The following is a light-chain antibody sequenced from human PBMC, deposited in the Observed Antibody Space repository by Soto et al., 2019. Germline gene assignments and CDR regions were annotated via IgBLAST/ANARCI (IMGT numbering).Light chain of an antibody. J-gene: IGLJ1*01. Sequence: QSVLTQPPSLSGAPGQRVTISCTGSSSNIGAEYDVHWYQQVPGTAPKLLIFGNSNRPSGVPDRFSGSKSDTSASLAITGLQAEDEADYYCQSYDSSLRGSVFGTGTKATVL. CDR1: SSNIGAEYD. CDR3: QSYDSSLRGSV. CDR2: GNS. V-gene: IGLV1-40*01.